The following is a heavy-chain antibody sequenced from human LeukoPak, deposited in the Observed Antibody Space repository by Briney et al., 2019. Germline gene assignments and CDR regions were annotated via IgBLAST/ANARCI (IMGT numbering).Heavy chain of an antibody. Sequence: ASVKVSCKASGYTFTTYGIAWVRQAPGQGLEWMGWISTYNGNTNYAQKLQGRVTMTTDTSTSTAYMELRSLRSDDTAVYYCARGDSGYAFAPFDSWGQGTLVIVSP. CDR2: ISTYNGNT. J-gene: IGHJ4*02. CDR3: ARGDSGYAFAPFDS. V-gene: IGHV1-18*01. D-gene: IGHD5-12*01. CDR1: GYTFTTYG.